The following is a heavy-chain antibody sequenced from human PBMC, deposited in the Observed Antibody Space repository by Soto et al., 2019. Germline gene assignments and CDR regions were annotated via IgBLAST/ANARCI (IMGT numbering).Heavy chain of an antibody. V-gene: IGHV4-59*08. CDR2: IYYSGST. D-gene: IGHD3-10*01. CDR1: GGSISSYY. Sequence: QVQLQESGPGLVKPSETLSLTCTVSGGSISSYYWSWIRQPPGKGLEWIGYIYYSGSTNYNPSLKSRVTISVDTSKNQFSLKLSSVTAADTAVYYCARLWGWFGDYWGQGNLVTVSS. J-gene: IGHJ4*02. CDR3: ARLWGWFGDY.